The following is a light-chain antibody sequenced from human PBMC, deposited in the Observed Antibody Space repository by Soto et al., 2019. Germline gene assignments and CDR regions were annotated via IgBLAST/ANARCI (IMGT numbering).Light chain of an antibody. CDR3: MQATQSPWT. Sequence: DIVVTQTPLSSPVALGQAASISCRSSQSLVHKDGNTYLSWFHQRPGQPPRLLIYKVSVRFSGVPDRFSGSGAGTDFTLTISMVETEDVGVYYCMQATQSPWTCGQGTTVEIK. CDR2: KVS. V-gene: IGKV2-24*01. J-gene: IGKJ1*01. CDR1: QSLVHKDGNTY.